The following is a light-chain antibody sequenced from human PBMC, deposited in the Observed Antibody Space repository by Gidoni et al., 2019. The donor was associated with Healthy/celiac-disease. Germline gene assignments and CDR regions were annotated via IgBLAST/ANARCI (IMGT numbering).Light chain of an antibody. J-gene: IGLJ2*01. V-gene: IGLV2-14*01. Sequence: QSALTQPASVSGSPGQPITISCTGTRSDVGAYIYVSWCQQPPGKAPKLIIYDVSNRPSGVSDRFSGSKSGNTASLTISGLQAEDEADYYCSSYTRSTTLVFGGGTKLTVL. CDR3: SSYTRSTTLV. CDR1: RSDVGAYIY. CDR2: DVS.